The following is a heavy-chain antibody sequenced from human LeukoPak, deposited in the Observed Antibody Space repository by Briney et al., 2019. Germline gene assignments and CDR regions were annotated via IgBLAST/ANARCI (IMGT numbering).Heavy chain of an antibody. J-gene: IGHJ6*03. CDR3: AKNGHYDFWSGYYRTHYYYMDV. CDR2: ISWDGGST. V-gene: IGHV3-43D*03. Sequence: PGGSLRLSCAASGFTFHDYAMHWLRQAPRKALEWVSLISWDGGSTYYADSVKGRFTISIDNSKNSLYLQMNSLRAEDTALYYCAKNGHYDFWSGYYRTHYYYMDVWGKGTTVTVSS. D-gene: IGHD3-3*01. CDR1: GFTFHDYA.